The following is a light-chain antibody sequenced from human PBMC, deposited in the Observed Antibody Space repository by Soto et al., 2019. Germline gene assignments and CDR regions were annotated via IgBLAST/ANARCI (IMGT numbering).Light chain of an antibody. V-gene: IGKV1-39*01. CDR1: QSITTY. CDR2: SAS. Sequence: DIQMTQSPSSLSASVRDTVTITCRASQSITTYLNWYQHKPGKAPKLLIYSASSLQSGVPSRFSGSGSGTDFTLTISSLQPEDFATYVCQQSYNTHLTFGGGTKVEIK. CDR3: QQSYNTHLT. J-gene: IGKJ4*01.